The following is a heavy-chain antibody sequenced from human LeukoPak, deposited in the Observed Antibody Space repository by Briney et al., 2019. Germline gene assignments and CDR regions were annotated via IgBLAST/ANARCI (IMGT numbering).Heavy chain of an antibody. D-gene: IGHD2-2*01. CDR1: GFTFDDYA. CDR2: ISWNSGSI. Sequence: GGSLRLSCAASGFTFDDYAMHWVRQAPGKGLEWVSGISWNSGSIGYADSVKGRFTISRDNAKNSLYLQMNSLRAEDTAVYYCASRYCSSTSCYNWFDPWGQGTLVTVSS. J-gene: IGHJ5*02. CDR3: ASRYCSSTSCYNWFDP. V-gene: IGHV3-9*01.